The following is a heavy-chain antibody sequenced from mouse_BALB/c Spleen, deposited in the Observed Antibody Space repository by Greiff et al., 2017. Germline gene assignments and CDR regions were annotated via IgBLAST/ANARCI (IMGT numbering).Heavy chain of an antibody. CDR2: INPGSGST. J-gene: IGHJ4*01. D-gene: IGHD1-2*01. CDR3: ARGGYYGYYAMDY. V-gene: IGHV1-54*01. Sequence: QVQLQQSGAELVRPGTSVKVSCKASGYAFTNSLMEGVKQRPGQGLEGIGVINPGSGSTNYNEKFKDKATLTADKSSSTAYMQLSSLTSEDSAVYYCARGGYYGYYAMDYWGQGTSVTVSS. CDR1: GYAFTNSL.